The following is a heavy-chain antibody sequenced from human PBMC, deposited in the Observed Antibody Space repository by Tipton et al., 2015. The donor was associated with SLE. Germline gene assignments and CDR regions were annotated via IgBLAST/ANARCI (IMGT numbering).Heavy chain of an antibody. V-gene: IGHV4-34*01. Sequence: TPSLTCAVYGGSFSGYYWSWIRQPPGKGLEWIGEINHSGSTNYNPSLKSRVTISVDTSKNQFSLKLSSVTAADTAVYYCARGSSLAAFDIWGQGTMVTVSS. CDR3: ARGSSLAAFDI. J-gene: IGHJ3*02. CDR1: GGSFSGYY. CDR2: INHSGST.